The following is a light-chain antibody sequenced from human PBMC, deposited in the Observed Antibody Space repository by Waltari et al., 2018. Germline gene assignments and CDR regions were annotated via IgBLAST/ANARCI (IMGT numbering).Light chain of an antibody. V-gene: IGLV3-21*04. CDR1: NIGRKS. J-gene: IGLJ3*02. CDR2: YDS. CDR3: QVWDSSSEQGV. Sequence: SYVLTQPPSVSVAPGKTARITCGGNNIGRKSVHWNQQKPGQAPVVVIYYDSDRPSGIPERCSGSNSGNTATLTTSGVEAGDEGDYYGQVWDSSSEQGVFGGGTKLTV.